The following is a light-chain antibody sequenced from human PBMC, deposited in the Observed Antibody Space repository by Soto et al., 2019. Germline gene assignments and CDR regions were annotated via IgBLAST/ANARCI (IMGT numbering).Light chain of an antibody. Sequence: DIQMTQSPSSLSASVGDRVTITCRASQSISSYLNWYQQRPGKAPKLLIYAASSLQSGVPSRFSGSGSATDFTLTISSLQPEDFATYYCQQSYSSPPTFGQGTKVDTK. CDR2: AAS. CDR1: QSISSY. V-gene: IGKV1-39*01. CDR3: QQSYSSPPT. J-gene: IGKJ1*01.